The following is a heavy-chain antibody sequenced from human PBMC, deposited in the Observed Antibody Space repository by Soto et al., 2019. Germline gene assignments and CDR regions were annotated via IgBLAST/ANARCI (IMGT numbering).Heavy chain of an antibody. V-gene: IGHV3-23*01. D-gene: IGHD6-19*01. CDR2: ISGSGGST. CDR3: ANWSPYIAVAGTSYFQH. J-gene: IGHJ1*01. CDR1: GFTLCSYA. Sequence: GALRLSCATSGFTLCSYAMSWGRPAPGKGLEWVSAISGSGGSTYYADSVKGRFTISRDNSKNTLYLQMNSLRAEDTAVYYCANWSPYIAVAGTSYFQHWGQGTLVTVSS.